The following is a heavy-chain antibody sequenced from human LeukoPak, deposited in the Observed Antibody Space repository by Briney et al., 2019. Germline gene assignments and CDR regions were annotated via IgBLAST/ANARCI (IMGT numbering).Heavy chain of an antibody. CDR1: GGSFSGYY. Sequence: SETLSLTCAVYGGSFSGYYWSWIRQPPGKGLEWIGEINHSGSTNYNPSLKSRVTISVDTSKNQFSLKLSSVTAADTAVYYCARVILISDILTGYFPSVQATRKYYYYMDVWGKGTTVTISS. V-gene: IGHV4-34*01. CDR2: INHSGST. CDR3: ARVILISDILTGYFPSVQATRKYYYYMDV. J-gene: IGHJ6*03. D-gene: IGHD3-9*01.